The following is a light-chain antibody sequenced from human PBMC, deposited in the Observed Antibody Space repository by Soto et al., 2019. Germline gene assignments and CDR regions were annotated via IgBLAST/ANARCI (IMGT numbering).Light chain of an antibody. CDR3: QQYASSRT. CDR2: GAS. CDR1: QSVTNNY. Sequence: IVLTQSPCTLSLTPGERATLSCRASQSVTNNYLAWFQQKPGQAPRLLMYGASSRATGIPDRFSGSGSGTDFTLTITRLEPEDFAVYYCQQYASSRTFGQGTKV. V-gene: IGKV3-20*01. J-gene: IGKJ1*01.